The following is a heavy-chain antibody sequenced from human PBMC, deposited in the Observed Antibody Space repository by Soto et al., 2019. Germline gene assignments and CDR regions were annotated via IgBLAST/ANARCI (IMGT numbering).Heavy chain of an antibody. J-gene: IGHJ4*02. CDR3: ARLRWYNSGWYLDY. CDR1: GFTFSIYW. D-gene: IGHD6-19*01. V-gene: IGHV3-7*05. Sequence: GGSLRLSCAASGFTFSIYWMSWVRQAPGKGLEWVANIKDDGSEKSYVDSGKGRFTISRDNAKNSLHLQMDSLRAEDTAVYYCARLRWYNSGWYLDYWGQGTLVTVSS. CDR2: IKDDGSEK.